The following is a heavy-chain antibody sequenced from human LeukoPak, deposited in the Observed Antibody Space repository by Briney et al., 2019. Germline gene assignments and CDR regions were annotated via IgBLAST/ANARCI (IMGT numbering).Heavy chain of an antibody. CDR3: ANLNYFDWLSIFDY. CDR1: GFTFSSYA. V-gene: IGHV3-23*01. D-gene: IGHD3-9*01. J-gene: IGHJ4*02. Sequence: GGSLRLSCAASGFTFSSYAMSWVRQAPGKGLEWVSAISGSGGGTYYADSVKGRFTISRDNSKNTLYLQMNSLRAEDTAVYYCANLNYFDWLSIFDYWGQGTLVTVSS. CDR2: ISGSGGGT.